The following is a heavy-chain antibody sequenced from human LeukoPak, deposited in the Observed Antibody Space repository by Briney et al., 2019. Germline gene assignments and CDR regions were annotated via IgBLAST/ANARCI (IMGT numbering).Heavy chain of an antibody. CDR1: GYSIGSGHY. D-gene: IGHD2-21*01. J-gene: IGHJ4*02. Sequence: PSETLSLTCSVSGYSIGSGHYWGWIRQPPGKGLEWIGSMYQTGSSYYSPSLKSRVTISLDTSKNQISLKLTFVTAADTAFYFCARENVVAQGTFDYWDQGALVTVSS. CDR3: ARENVVAQGTFDY. V-gene: IGHV4-38-2*02. CDR2: MYQTGSS.